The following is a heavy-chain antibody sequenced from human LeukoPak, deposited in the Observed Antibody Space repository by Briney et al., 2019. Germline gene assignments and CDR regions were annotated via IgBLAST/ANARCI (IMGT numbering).Heavy chain of an antibody. D-gene: IGHD2-2*01. CDR3: AREPHDIVVVPAAPNWNYDY. Sequence: ASVKVSCKASGYTFTSYGISWVRQAPGQGLEWMGWISAYNGNTNYAQKLQGRVTMTTDTSTSTAYMELRSLRSDDTAVYYCAREPHDIVVVPAAPNWNYDYWGQGTLVTVSS. V-gene: IGHV1-18*01. CDR2: ISAYNGNT. J-gene: IGHJ4*02. CDR1: GYTFTSYG.